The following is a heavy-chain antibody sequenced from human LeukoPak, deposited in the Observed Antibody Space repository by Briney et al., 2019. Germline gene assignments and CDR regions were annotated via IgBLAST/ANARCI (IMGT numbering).Heavy chain of an antibody. CDR1: GDSISSYY. Sequence: SETLSLTCTVSGDSISSYYWSWIRQPPGKGLEGIGYIYYSGSTNYNPSLKSRVTISLDTSKNQFSLKLSSVTAADTAVYYCARADAYSYGRFDFWGPGTLVTVSS. CDR3: ARADAYSYGRFDF. CDR2: IYYSGST. V-gene: IGHV4-59*13. J-gene: IGHJ4*02. D-gene: IGHD5-18*01.